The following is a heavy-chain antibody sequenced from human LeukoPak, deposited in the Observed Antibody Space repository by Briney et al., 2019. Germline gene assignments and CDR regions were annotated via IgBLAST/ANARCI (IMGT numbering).Heavy chain of an antibody. D-gene: IGHD1-26*01. V-gene: IGHV4-34*01. CDR3: AREGELPQYGVDY. Sequence: SETLSLTCAVYGGSFSGYYWSWIRQPPGKGLEWIGDINHSGSTNYNPSLKSRVTISVDTSKNQFSLKLSSVTAADTAVYYCAREGELPQYGVDYWGQGTLVTVSS. CDR2: INHSGST. J-gene: IGHJ4*02. CDR1: GGSFSGYY.